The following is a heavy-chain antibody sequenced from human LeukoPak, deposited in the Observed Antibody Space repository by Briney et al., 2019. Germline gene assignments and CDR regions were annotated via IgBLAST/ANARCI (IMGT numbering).Heavy chain of an antibody. CDR1: GDSVSSNSAA. J-gene: IGHJ4*02. Sequence: SQTLSLTCAISGDSVSSNSAAWNWIRQSPSRGLEWLGRTYYRSKWCNDYAVSVKSRITINPDTSKNQFSLQLNSVTPEDTAVYYCARDAMVRGVIDFAFDYWGQGTLVTVSS. CDR2: TYYRSKWCN. D-gene: IGHD3-10*01. V-gene: IGHV6-1*01. CDR3: ARDAMVRGVIDFAFDY.